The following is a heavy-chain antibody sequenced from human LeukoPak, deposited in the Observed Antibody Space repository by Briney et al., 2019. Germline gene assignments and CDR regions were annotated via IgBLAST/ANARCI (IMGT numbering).Heavy chain of an antibody. V-gene: IGHV3-30-3*01. CDR1: GFTFGKYW. CDR2: ISYDGSNK. D-gene: IGHD1-26*01. CDR3: ARVSGSGSYSFDY. J-gene: IGHJ4*02. Sequence: GGSLRLSCVASGFTFGKYWMSWVRQAPGKGLEWVAVISYDGSNKYYADSVKGRFTISRDNSKNTLYLQMNSLRAEDTAVYYCARVSGSGSYSFDYWGQGTLVTVSS.